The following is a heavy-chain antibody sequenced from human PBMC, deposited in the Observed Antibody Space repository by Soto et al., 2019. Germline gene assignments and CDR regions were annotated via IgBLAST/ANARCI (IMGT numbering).Heavy chain of an antibody. V-gene: IGHV3-11*06. J-gene: IGHJ4*02. D-gene: IGHD1-1*01. CDR1: GFTFSDYY. Sequence: GGSLRFSCEGSGFTFSDYYISWIRQAPGKGLEWISYSSNSGTFSRYADSVKGRFSISRDNTKNLLYLQMNSLRAEDTAVYYCARSGDNYNRLDYWGQGTPVTVSS. CDR3: ARSGDNYNRLDY. CDR2: SSNSGTFS.